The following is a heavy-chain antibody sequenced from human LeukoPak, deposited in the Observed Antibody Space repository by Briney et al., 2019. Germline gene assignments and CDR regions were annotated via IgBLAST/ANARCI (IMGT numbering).Heavy chain of an antibody. Sequence: ASVKVSCKASGYTSTDYYMHWVRQATGQGLEWMGWINPNSGGTNYAQKFQGRVTMTRDTSISTAYMELSNLRSDDTAMYFCAKYSSGWFDYWGQGTLVTVSS. CDR3: AKYSSGWFDY. D-gene: IGHD6-19*01. CDR2: INPNSGGT. J-gene: IGHJ5*01. V-gene: IGHV1-2*02. CDR1: GYTSTDYY.